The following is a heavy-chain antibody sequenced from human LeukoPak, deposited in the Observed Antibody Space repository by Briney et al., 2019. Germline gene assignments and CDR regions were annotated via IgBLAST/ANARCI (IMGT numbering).Heavy chain of an antibody. CDR3: ARIQQSSDY. V-gene: IGHV3-23*01. D-gene: IGHD6-13*01. CDR1: GFTFSSYA. Sequence: PGGSLRLSCAASGFTFSSYAMSWVRQAPGKGLEWVSAISASGYSTYYADSVKGRFTISRDNSKNTLYLQMNSLRGEDTAVYYCARIQQSSDYWGQGTLVTVSS. J-gene: IGHJ4*02. CDR2: ISASGYST.